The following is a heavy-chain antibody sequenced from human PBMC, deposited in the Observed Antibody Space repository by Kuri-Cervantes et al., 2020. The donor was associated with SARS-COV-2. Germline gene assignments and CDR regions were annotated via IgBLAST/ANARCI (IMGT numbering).Heavy chain of an antibody. Sequence: GGSLRLSCTASGFSFSSYWMHWVRQAPGKGLVWVSRINRDGTGTSYGASVQGRFTISSDNAKSSLYLQMNSLKAEDTAVYYCARVRLTGTVADVDCFDPWGQGTLVTVSS. CDR2: INRDGTGT. J-gene: IGHJ5*02. CDR1: GFSFSSYW. D-gene: IGHD3-10*01. CDR3: ARVRLTGTVADVDCFDP. V-gene: IGHV3-74*01.